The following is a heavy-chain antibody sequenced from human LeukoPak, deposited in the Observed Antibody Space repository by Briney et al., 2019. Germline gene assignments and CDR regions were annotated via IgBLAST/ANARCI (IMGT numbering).Heavy chain of an antibody. CDR2: IYTSGST. Sequence: SETLSLTCTVSGGSISSGSYYWSWIRQPAGKGLEWIGRIYTSGSTNYNPSLKSRVTISVDTSKNQFSLKLSSVTAADTAVYYCARATTVTKVGMDVWGKGTTVTISS. J-gene: IGHJ6*03. CDR3: ARATTVTKVGMDV. V-gene: IGHV4-61*02. D-gene: IGHD4-17*01. CDR1: GGSISSGSYY.